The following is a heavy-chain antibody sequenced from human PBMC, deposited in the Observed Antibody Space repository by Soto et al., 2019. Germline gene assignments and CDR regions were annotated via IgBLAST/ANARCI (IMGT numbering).Heavy chain of an antibody. V-gene: IGHV4-34*12. CDR1: GGSFTEAY. J-gene: IGHJ6*02. D-gene: IGHD1-7*01. CDR2: VFHAGNT. Sequence: QVHLQQWGAGLLKPSGTLSLTCTVSGGSFTEAYWTWVRQSPGRGLEWIGEVFHAGNTNYNPSLKSRATLSLDTAKHQFSLRLTSVTAADSAVYYCARAPRELLAEGPLFLYYYCGFDVWGQGTTVSVSS. CDR3: ARAPRELLAEGPLFLYYYCGFDV.